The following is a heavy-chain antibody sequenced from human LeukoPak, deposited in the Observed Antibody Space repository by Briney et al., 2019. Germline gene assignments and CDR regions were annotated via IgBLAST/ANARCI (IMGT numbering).Heavy chain of an antibody. J-gene: IGHJ4*02. CDR2: IYHSGST. D-gene: IGHD6-13*01. CDR3: ARRAAAGLYYFDY. V-gene: IGHV4-30-2*01. Sequence: SETLSLTCTVSGGSISSGGYYWSWIRQPPGKGLEWIGYIYHSGSTYYNPSLKSRVTISVDRSKNQFSLKLSSVTAADTAVYYCARRAAAGLYYFDYWGQGTLVTVSS. CDR1: GGSISSGGYY.